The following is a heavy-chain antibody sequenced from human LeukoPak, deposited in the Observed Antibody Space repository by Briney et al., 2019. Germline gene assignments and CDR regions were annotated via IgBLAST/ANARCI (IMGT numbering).Heavy chain of an antibody. CDR3: ARDQGDPYYYYGMDA. J-gene: IGHJ6*02. V-gene: IGHV3-66*02. CDR1: GFTVSSNY. CDR2: IYSGGST. Sequence: GGSLRLSCAASGFTVSSNYMSWVRQAPGKGLERVSVIYSGGSTYYADSVKGRFTISRDNSKNTLYLQMNSLRAEDTAVYYCARDQGDPYYYYGMDAWGQGTTVTVSS.